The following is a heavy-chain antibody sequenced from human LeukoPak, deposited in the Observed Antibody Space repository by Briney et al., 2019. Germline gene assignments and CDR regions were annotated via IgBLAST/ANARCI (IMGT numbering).Heavy chain of an antibody. CDR2: INPNSGGT. V-gene: IGHV1-2*02. D-gene: IGHD3-10*01. CDR1: GYTFTGYY. J-gene: IGHJ4*02. Sequence: ASVKVSCKASGYTFTGYYLHWVRQAPGQGLEWMVWINPNSGGTNNVQKFQGRVTMTRDTSISTVYMELSRLRSDDTAVYYCARDNLGYYAGLDYWGQGTLVTVSS. CDR3: ARDNLGYYAGLDY.